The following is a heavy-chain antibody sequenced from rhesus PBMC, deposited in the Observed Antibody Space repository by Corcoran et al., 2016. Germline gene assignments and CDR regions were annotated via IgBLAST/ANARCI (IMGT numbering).Heavy chain of an antibody. J-gene: IGHJ4*01. Sequence: QVQLQESGPAVVKPSETLSLTCAVSGGSISSSNWWSWIRQSPGKGLEWNGGIYGSGGSTEYNPALKSRVTISKDTSKNQFSLKLSSVTAADTAVYYCARDWYSGSWSPYYFDYWGQGVLVTVSS. D-gene: IGHD6-25*01. CDR3: ARDWYSGSWSPYYFDY. CDR2: IYGSGGST. CDR1: GGSISSSNW. V-gene: IGHV4-93*01.